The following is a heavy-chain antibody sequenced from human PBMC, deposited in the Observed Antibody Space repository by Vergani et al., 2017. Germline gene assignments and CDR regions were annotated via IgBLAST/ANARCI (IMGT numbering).Heavy chain of an antibody. Sequence: QVQLVQSGAEVKKPGSSVKVSCKASEGTFSSYTISWVGQAPGQGLEWMGRIIPILGIANYAQKFQGRVTITADKSTSTAYMELSSLRSEDTAVYYCARDPTTVTTGDYWGQGTLVTVSS. D-gene: IGHD4-11*01. CDR2: IIPILGIA. J-gene: IGHJ4*02. CDR3: ARDPTTVTTGDY. V-gene: IGHV1-69*08. CDR1: EGTFSSYT.